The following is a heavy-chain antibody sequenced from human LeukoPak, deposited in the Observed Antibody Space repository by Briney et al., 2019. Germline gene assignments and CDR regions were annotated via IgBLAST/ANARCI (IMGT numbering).Heavy chain of an antibody. D-gene: IGHD2-2*01. CDR1: GGTFSNDA. V-gene: IGHV1-69*04. CDR3: ARDLVCTMNCKDS. CDR2: IIPNLGMA. Sequence: ASVKVTCKASGGTFSNDAISWVRQAPGQGLEWMGRIIPNLGMALYAQKFKGRVTITADKSPSTAYMELSSLTSEDTAVYFCARDLVCTMNCKDSWGQGTLVTVS. J-gene: IGHJ4*02.